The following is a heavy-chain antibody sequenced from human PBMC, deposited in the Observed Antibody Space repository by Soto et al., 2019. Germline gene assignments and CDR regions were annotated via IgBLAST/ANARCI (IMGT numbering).Heavy chain of an antibody. J-gene: IGHJ6*02. V-gene: IGHV1-18*01. CDR3: ARAPDYYDSSGYYYNYYYGMDV. CDR1: GYTFTSYG. CDR2: ISAYNGNT. D-gene: IGHD3-22*01. Sequence: VASVKVSCKASGYTFTSYGISWVRQAPGQGLEWMGWISAYNGNTNYAQKLQGRVTMTTDTSTSTAYMELRSLRSDDTAVYYCARAPDYYDSSGYYYNYYYGMDVWGQGTTVTVSS.